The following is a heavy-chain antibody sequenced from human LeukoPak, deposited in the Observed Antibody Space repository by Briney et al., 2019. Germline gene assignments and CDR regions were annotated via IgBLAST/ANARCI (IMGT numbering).Heavy chain of an antibody. V-gene: IGHV3-21*01. CDR3: ARDYRSTFDY. CDR2: ISGSNSYI. D-gene: IGHD1-26*01. J-gene: IGHJ4*02. CDR1: GFTFSSYT. Sequence: KAGGSLRLSCAASGFTFSSYTMHWIRQAPGKGLEWVSSISGSNSYIFYADSVKGRFTVSRDNAKDSLYLQMNSLRAEDTAVYYCARDYRSTFDYWGQGTLVTVSS.